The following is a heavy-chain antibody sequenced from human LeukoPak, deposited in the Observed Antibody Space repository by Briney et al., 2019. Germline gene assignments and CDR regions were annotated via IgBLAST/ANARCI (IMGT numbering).Heavy chain of an antibody. J-gene: IGHJ4*02. CDR2: ISTASSAL. V-gene: IGHV3-48*01. Sequence: QSGGSLRLSCAASGFTFSEYTMTWVRQAPGKGLEWLSYISTASSALDYADSVKGRFTISRDNAKNSLYLQMNSLRAADTAVYYCAREARGYSYGARYDIDYWGQGTLVTVSS. D-gene: IGHD5-18*01. CDR3: AREARGYSYGARYDIDY. CDR1: GFTFSEYT.